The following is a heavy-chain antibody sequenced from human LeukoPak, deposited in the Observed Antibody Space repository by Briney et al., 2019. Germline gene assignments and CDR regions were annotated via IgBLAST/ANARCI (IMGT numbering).Heavy chain of an antibody. CDR2: IRYDGSNK. J-gene: IGHJ4*02. D-gene: IGHD5-18*01. CDR1: GFTFSSYG. CDR3: ARQSDYGYHFDY. V-gene: IGHV3-30*02. Sequence: GGSLRLSCAASGFTFSSYGMHWVRQAPGKGLEWVAFIRYDGSNKYYADSVKGRFTISRDNSKNTLYLQMNSLRAGDTAVYHCARQSDYGYHFDYWGQGTLVTVSS.